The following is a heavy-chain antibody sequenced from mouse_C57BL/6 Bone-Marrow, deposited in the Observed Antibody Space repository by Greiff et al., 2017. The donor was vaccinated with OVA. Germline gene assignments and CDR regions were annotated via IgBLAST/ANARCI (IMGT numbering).Heavy chain of an antibody. CDR1: GYTFTSYG. CDR3: ARVDYDYDGY. V-gene: IGHV1-81*01. D-gene: IGHD2-4*01. Sequence: QVQLKESGAELARPGASVKLSCKASGYTFTSYGISWVKQRTGQGLEWIGEIYPRSGNTYYNEKFKGKATLTADKSSSTAYMELRSLTSEDSAVYFCARVDYDYDGYWGQGTTLTVSS. J-gene: IGHJ2*01. CDR2: IYPRSGNT.